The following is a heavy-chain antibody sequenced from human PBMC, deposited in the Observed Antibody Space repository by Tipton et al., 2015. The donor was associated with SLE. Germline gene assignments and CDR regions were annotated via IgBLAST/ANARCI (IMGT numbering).Heavy chain of an antibody. CDR3: ARVFVGV. CDR2: IYYTGST. V-gene: IGHV4-39*01. J-gene: IGHJ6*02. D-gene: IGHD3-3*01. Sequence: WVRQVPGKGLEWIGSIYYTGSTDYNPSLKSRIIISVDMSKNQFSLKLSSVTAADTAVYYCARVFVGVWGQGTTVTVSS.